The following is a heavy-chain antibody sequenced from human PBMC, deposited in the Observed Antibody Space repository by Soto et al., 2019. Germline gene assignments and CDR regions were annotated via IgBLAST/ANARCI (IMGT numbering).Heavy chain of an antibody. J-gene: IGHJ5*02. Sequence: ASVKVSCKASGYTFTSYDINWVRQATGQGLEWMGWMNPNSGNTGYAQKFQGRVTMTRNTSISTAYMELSSLRSEDTAVYYCARARLPHNWFDPWGQGTLVTVSS. CDR3: ARARLPHNWFDP. CDR2: MNPNSGNT. V-gene: IGHV1-8*01. CDR1: GYTFTSYD. D-gene: IGHD2-21*01.